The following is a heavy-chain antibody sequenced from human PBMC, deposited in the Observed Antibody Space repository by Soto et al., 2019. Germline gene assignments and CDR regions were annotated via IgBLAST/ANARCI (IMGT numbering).Heavy chain of an antibody. CDR3: ARDGSRYCSSTSCYLKYFDY. V-gene: IGHV4-4*02. CDR1: GGSISSSNW. CDR2: IYHSGST. D-gene: IGHD2-2*01. J-gene: IGHJ4*02. Sequence: PSETLSLTCAVSGGSISSSNWWSWVRQPPGKGLEWIGEIYHSGSTNYNPSLKSRVTISVDKSKNQFSLKLSSVTAADTAVYYCARDGSRYCSSTSCYLKYFDYWGQGTLVTVSS.